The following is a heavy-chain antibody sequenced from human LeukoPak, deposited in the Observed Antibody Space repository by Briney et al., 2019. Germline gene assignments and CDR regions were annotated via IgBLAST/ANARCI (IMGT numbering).Heavy chain of an antibody. CDR3: ARDIVLMVMPPARWFDP. CDR1: GYTFTSYA. Sequence: ASVKVSCKASGYTFTSYAMHWVRQAPGQGLEWMGWISAYNGNTNYAQKLQGRVTMTTDTSTSTAYMELRSLRSDDTAVYYCARDIVLMVMPPARWFDPWGQGTLVTVSS. V-gene: IGHV1-18*01. J-gene: IGHJ5*02. CDR2: ISAYNGNT. D-gene: IGHD2-8*01.